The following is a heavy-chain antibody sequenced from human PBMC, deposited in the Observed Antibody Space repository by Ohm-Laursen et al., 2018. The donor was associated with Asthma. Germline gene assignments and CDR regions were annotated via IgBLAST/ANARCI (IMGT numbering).Heavy chain of an antibody. CDR3: AREVVVADKAKNWFDP. CDR2: IYYSGLT. CDR1: GGSFSGYY. Sequence: TLSLTWAVYGGSFSGYYWSWIRQHPGKGLEWIGYIYYSGLTYSNPSLRSRVSISVDTSKNQFSLNLTPVTAADTAVYYCAREVVVADKAKNWFDPWGQGTLVTVSS. V-gene: IGHV4-34*09. D-gene: IGHD2-15*01. J-gene: IGHJ5*02.